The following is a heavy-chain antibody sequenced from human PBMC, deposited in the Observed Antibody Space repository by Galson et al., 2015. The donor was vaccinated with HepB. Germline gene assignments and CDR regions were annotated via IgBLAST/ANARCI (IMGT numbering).Heavy chain of an antibody. D-gene: IGHD7-27*01. CDR1: GYTFTNYA. V-gene: IGHV1-3*01. CDR3: ARDRNTGDLDY. Sequence: SVKVSCKASGYTFTNYAIHWVRQAPGQRLEWMGWINAGNGNTKYSQKFQGRVTITRDTSANTAYMELISLKYEDTAVYYCARDRNTGDLDYWGQGTLVTVSS. CDR2: INAGNGNT. J-gene: IGHJ4*02.